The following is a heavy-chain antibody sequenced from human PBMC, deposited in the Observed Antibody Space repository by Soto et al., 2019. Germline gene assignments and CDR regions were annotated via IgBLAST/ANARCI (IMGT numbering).Heavy chain of an antibody. D-gene: IGHD2-2*01. CDR3: ARGAIVLVPAAHYYFDY. Sequence: ASVKVSCKASGYTFTSYGISWVRQAPGQGLEWMGWISAYNGNTNYAQKLQGRVTMTTDTSTSTAYMELRSLRSDDTAVYYCARGAIVLVPAAHYYFDYWGQGTLVTVSS. CDR1: GYTFTSYG. J-gene: IGHJ4*02. V-gene: IGHV1-18*01. CDR2: ISAYNGNT.